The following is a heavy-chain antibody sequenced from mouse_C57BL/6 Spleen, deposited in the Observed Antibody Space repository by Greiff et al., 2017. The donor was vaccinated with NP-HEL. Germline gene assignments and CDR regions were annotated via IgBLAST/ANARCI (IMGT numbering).Heavy chain of an antibody. CDR3: AIDYGSSPFDY. CDR1: GYSITSGYY. V-gene: IGHV3-6*01. Sequence: EVKLQESGPGLVKPSQSLSLTCSVTGYSITSGYYWNWIRQFPGNKLEWMGYISYDGSNNYNPSLKNRISITRDTSKNQFFLKLNSVTTEDTATYYCAIDYGSSPFDYWGQGTTLTVSS. J-gene: IGHJ2*01. D-gene: IGHD1-1*01. CDR2: ISYDGSN.